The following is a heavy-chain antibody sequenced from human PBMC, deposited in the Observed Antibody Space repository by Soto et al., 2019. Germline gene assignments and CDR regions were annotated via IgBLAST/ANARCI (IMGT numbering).Heavy chain of an antibody. J-gene: IGHJ6*02. D-gene: IGHD1-7*01. V-gene: IGHV4-34*01. CDR3: ARALRITGTTGSYYYYGMDV. Sequence: PSETLSLTCAVSGGSFSGYYWSWIRQPPGKGLEWIGEINHSGSTNYNPSLKSRVTISVDTSKNQFSLKLSSVTAADTAVYYCARALRITGTTGSYYYYGMDVWGQGTTVTVSS. CDR1: GGSFSGYY. CDR2: INHSGST.